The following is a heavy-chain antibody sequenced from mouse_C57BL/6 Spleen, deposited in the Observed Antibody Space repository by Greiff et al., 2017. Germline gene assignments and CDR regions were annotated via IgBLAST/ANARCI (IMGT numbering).Heavy chain of an antibody. CDR2: IRSKSNNYAT. CDR3: VRHDPGTGAMDY. V-gene: IGHV10-1*01. D-gene: IGHD4-1*01. J-gene: IGHJ4*01. Sequence: EVQRVESGGGLVQPKGSLKLSCAASGFSFNTYAMNWVRQAPGKGLEWVARIRSKSNNYATYYADSVKDRFTISRDDSESELYLQINNLKTEDTAMYYCVRHDPGTGAMDYWGQGTSVTVSS. CDR1: GFSFNTYA.